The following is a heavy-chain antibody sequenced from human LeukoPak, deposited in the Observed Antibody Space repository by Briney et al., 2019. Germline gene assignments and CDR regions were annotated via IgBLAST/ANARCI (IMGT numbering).Heavy chain of an antibody. Sequence: GGSLRLSCAASGLTFSSYSMNWVRQAPGKGLEWVSSIRSSGSYIYYADSMKGRFTISRDNVKNSLYLQMNSLRAGDTAVYYCARDGDSGSYYFDYWGQGTLVTVSS. CDR2: IRSSGSYI. V-gene: IGHV3-21*01. CDR1: GLTFSSYS. D-gene: IGHD1-26*01. CDR3: ARDGDSGSYYFDY. J-gene: IGHJ4*02.